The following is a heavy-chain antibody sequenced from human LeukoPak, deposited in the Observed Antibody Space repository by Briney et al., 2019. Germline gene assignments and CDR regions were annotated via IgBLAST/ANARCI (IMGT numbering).Heavy chain of an antibody. J-gene: IGHJ3*02. CDR3: ARVEPAVDFWSGRPHGAFDI. CDR1: GGSISSSSYY. V-gene: IGHV4-39*07. CDR2: IYYSGST. D-gene: IGHD3-3*01. Sequence: PSETLSLTCTVSGGSISSSSYYWGWIRQPPGEGLEWIGSIYYSGSTYYNPSLKSRVTISVDTSKNQFSLKLSSVTAADTAVYYCARVEPAVDFWSGRPHGAFDIWGQGTMVTVSS.